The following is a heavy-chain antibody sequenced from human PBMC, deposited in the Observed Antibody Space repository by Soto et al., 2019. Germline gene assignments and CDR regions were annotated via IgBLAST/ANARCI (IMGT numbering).Heavy chain of an antibody. Sequence: QVQLQQWGAGLLKPSETLSLTCAVYGGSFSGYYWSWIHQPPGKGLEWIGEINHSGSTNYNPSLKSRVTISVDTSKNQFSLKLSSVTAADTAVYYCARGPRRIAARPFYYYMDVWGKGTTVTVSS. D-gene: IGHD6-6*01. CDR3: ARGPRRIAARPFYYYMDV. CDR1: GGSFSGYY. J-gene: IGHJ6*03. CDR2: INHSGST. V-gene: IGHV4-34*01.